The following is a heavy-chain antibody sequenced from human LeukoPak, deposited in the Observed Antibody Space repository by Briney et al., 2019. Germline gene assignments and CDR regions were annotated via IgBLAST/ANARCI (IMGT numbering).Heavy chain of an antibody. J-gene: IGHJ6*03. Sequence: GASVTVSFKSSGYTFTSYDINWVRQAAGQGLEWMGWMNPNIGNTGYAQKFQGRVTITRNTSISTAYMELSSLRSEDTAVYYCARGPLGTSHYYMDVWGKGATVTVSS. CDR3: ARGPLGTSHYYMDV. V-gene: IGHV1-8*03. CDR1: GYTFTSYD. CDR2: MNPNIGNT. D-gene: IGHD2-2*01.